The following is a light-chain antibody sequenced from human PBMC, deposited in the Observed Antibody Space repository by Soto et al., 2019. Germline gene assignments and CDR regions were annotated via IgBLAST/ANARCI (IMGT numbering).Light chain of an antibody. J-gene: IGKJ4*01. Sequence: DIQMTHSPSSLSASVGDRVAITCLASQRISSYLNWYQQKPGKAPKLLIHATSGLQSGVPSRFSGSGSGTDFTLTISNLQSEDFATYYCQQANSSPLTFGGGTKVDIK. V-gene: IGKV1-39*01. CDR3: QQANSSPLT. CDR1: QRISSY. CDR2: ATS.